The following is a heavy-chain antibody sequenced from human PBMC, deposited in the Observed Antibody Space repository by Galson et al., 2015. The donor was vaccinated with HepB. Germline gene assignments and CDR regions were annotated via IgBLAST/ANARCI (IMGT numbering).Heavy chain of an antibody. CDR3: ARDLAGDIVVVPAAMPALYGMDV. Sequence: SVKVSCKASGYTFTSYGISWVRQAPGQGLEWMGWISTYNGDTNYAQNLQGGVTMTTDTSTSTAYMELRSLRSDDTAVYYCARDLAGDIVVVPAAMPALYGMDVWGQGTTVTVSS. D-gene: IGHD2-2*01. V-gene: IGHV1-18*04. CDR2: ISTYNGDT. CDR1: GYTFTSYG. J-gene: IGHJ6*02.